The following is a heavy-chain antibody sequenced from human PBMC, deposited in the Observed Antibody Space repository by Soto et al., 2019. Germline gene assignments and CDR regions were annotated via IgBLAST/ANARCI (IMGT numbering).Heavy chain of an antibody. CDR3: AKDLVLNPRGFLEWPNNYYYYGMDV. CDR1: GFTFSSYG. J-gene: IGHJ6*02. D-gene: IGHD3-3*01. Sequence: GGSLRLSCAASGFTFSSYGMHWVRQAPGKGLEWVAVISYDGSNKYYADSVKGRFTISRDNSKNTLYLQMNSLRAEDTAVYYCAKDLVLNPRGFLEWPNNYYYYGMDVWGQGTTVTVSS. V-gene: IGHV3-30*18. CDR2: ISYDGSNK.